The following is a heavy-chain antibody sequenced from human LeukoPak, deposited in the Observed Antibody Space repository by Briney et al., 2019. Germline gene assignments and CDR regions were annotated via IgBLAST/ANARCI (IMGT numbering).Heavy chain of an antibody. V-gene: IGHV1-69*13. Sequence: ASVKVSCKASGGTFSSYAISWVRQAPGQGLEWMGGIIPIFGTANYAQKFQGRVTITADESTSTAYMELSSLRSEDTAVYYCARDIVVVPAAGGNRWFDPWGQGTLVTVSS. J-gene: IGHJ5*02. CDR1: GGTFSSYA. D-gene: IGHD2-2*01. CDR2: IIPIFGTA. CDR3: ARDIVVVPAAGGNRWFDP.